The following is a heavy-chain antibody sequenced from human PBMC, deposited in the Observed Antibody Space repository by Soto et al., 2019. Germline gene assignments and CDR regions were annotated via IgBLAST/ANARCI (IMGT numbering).Heavy chain of an antibody. Sequence: PGGSVRLSCAASGFTFSSYSMNWVRQAPGKGLEWVSYISSSSSTIYYADSVKGRFTISRDNAKNSLYLQMNSLRDEDTAVYYCARDLPQTQYGSGSPFFDYWGQGTLVTVSS. V-gene: IGHV3-48*02. CDR3: ARDLPQTQYGSGSPFFDY. CDR2: ISSSSSTI. CDR1: GFTFSSYS. D-gene: IGHD3-10*01. J-gene: IGHJ4*02.